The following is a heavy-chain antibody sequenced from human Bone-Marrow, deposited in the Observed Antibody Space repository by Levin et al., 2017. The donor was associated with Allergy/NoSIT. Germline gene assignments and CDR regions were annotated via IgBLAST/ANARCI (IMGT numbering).Heavy chain of an antibody. D-gene: IGHD4-23*01. CDR3: AKDRRLVTPPEYFQH. CDR1: FFPFLLSS. V-gene: IGHV3-23*01. CDR2: ISGSGGST. Sequence: GESLPLSFSSSFFPFLLSSLLFFLPSPFKGLSLFSAISGSGGSTYYADSVKGRFTISRDNSKNTLYLQMNSLRAEDMAVYYCAKDRRLVTPPEYFQHWGQGTLVTVSS. J-gene: IGHJ1*01.